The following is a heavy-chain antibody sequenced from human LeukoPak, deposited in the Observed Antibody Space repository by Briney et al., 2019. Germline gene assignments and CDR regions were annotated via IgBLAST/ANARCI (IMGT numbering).Heavy chain of an antibody. J-gene: IGHJ4*02. CDR2: ISGRGRST. Sequence: GGSLRLSCAASGFTFASYAMSWVRQAPGQGLQWVSGISGRGRSTYYADSVKGRFTISRDNSKNTLYLQMNTLRAEDTAVYYCAKDTEAIFGVVVPYFDYWGQGTLVTVSS. CDR3: AKDTEAIFGVVVPYFDY. D-gene: IGHD3-3*01. CDR1: GFTFASYA. V-gene: IGHV3-23*01.